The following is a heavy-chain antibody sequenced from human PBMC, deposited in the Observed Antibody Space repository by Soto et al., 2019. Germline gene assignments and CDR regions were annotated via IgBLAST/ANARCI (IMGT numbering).Heavy chain of an antibody. J-gene: IGHJ6*03. Sequence: PGWSPRLSCAASGVTFSSYAMGWVRQAPGKGLEWVSAISGSGGSTYYADSVKGRVTISRDNSKNTLYLQMNSLRAEDTAVYYCAKDTPRFTIYIRGASSRAIMDVWGKGTTVTVSS. D-gene: IGHD3-3*01. V-gene: IGHV3-23*01. CDR2: ISGSGGST. CDR3: AKDTPRFTIYIRGASSRAIMDV. CDR1: GVTFSSYA.